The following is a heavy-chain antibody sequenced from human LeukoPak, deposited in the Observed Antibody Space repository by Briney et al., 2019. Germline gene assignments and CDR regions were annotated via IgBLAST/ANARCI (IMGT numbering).Heavy chain of an antibody. CDR1: GGSISNYY. CDR3: XXXXXAXSWQTRYYSYYMDV. J-gene: IGHJ6*03. V-gene: IGHV4-59*01. D-gene: IGHD6-13*01. CDR2: IHYSGST. Sequence: SETLSLTCTVSGGSISNYYWSWIRQPPGKGLEWIGYIHYSGSTNYNPSLKSRVTISVDTSKNQFSLKLSSVTAADTAVYYCXXXXXAXSWQTRYYSYYMDVWGKGTTVTVSS.